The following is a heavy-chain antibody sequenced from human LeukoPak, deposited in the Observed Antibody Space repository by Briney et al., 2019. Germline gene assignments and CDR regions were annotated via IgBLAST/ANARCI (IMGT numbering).Heavy chain of an antibody. CDR3: ARVSPNTVTTRQYFDY. D-gene: IGHD4-17*01. CDR2: ISGSGGST. J-gene: IGHJ4*02. V-gene: IGHV3-23*01. CDR1: GFTFSSYA. Sequence: GGSLRLSCAASGFTFSSYAMSWVRQAPGKGLEWVSAISGSGGSTYYADSVKGRFTISRDNSKNTLYLQMNSLRAEDTAVYYCARVSPNTVTTRQYFDYWGQGTLVTVSS.